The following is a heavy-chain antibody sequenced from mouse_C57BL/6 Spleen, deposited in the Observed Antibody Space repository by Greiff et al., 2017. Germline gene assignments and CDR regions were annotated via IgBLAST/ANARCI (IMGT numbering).Heavy chain of an antibody. CDR2: IYPGNGDT. V-gene: IGHV1-12*01. Sequence: QVQLQQSGAELVRPGASVKMSCKASGYTFTSYYMHWVKQTPRQGLEWIGAIYPGNGDTSYNQKFTGKATLTGDTSSSTADMQLSSLTSEDSAVYFCAREGIYYDYDGYAMDYWGQGTSVTVSS. J-gene: IGHJ4*01. CDR1: GYTFTSYY. CDR3: AREGIYYDYDGYAMDY. D-gene: IGHD2-4*01.